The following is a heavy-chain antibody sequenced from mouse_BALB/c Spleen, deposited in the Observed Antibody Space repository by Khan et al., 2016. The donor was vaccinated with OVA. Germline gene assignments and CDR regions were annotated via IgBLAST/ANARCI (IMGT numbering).Heavy chain of an antibody. CDR3: ASAGYGGFAY. V-gene: IGHV1-77*01. CDR2: IYPGSGYT. J-gene: IGHJ3*01. D-gene: IGHD3-2*02. CDR1: GYTFTDFL. Sequence: QVQLQQSGPDLVKPGASVKMSCKASGYTFTDFLISWVKQRPGQGLEWIGEIYPGSGYTYYNEKFRGKAILTSDKSSNTAYMQLNSLTSEDSAVYFCASAGYGGFAYWGQGALVTVSA.